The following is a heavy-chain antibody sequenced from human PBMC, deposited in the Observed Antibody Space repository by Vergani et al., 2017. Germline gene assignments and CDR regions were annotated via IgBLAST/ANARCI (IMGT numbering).Heavy chain of an antibody. D-gene: IGHD6-19*01. J-gene: IGHJ6*02. Sequence: EVQLVQSGAEVKKPGASLRISCTGSGSSFTSYWISWVRQLPGKGLEWMGRIDPSDSYTNYSPSFQGHVTISADKSISTAYLQWSSLKASDTAMYYCARQVAVAGKWWGPYYYYGMDVWGQGTTVTVSS. CDR1: GSSFTSYW. V-gene: IGHV5-10-1*01. CDR2: IDPSDSYT. CDR3: ARQVAVAGKWWGPYYYYGMDV.